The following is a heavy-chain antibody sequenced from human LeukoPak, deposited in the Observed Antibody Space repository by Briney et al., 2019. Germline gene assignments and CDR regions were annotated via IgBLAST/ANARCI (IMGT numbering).Heavy chain of an antibody. Sequence: PGGSLRLSCEASGFTFSTDAMAWVRQAPGKGLQWVSAISRSGSPYYADSVKGRFTIPRDNSKNTVYLQMNSLRADDTAVYYCARTSIVLVLAASSHWGQGTLVIVSS. CDR1: GFTFSTDA. V-gene: IGHV3-23*01. D-gene: IGHD6-25*01. J-gene: IGHJ4*02. CDR3: ARTSIVLVLAASSH. CDR2: ISRSGSP.